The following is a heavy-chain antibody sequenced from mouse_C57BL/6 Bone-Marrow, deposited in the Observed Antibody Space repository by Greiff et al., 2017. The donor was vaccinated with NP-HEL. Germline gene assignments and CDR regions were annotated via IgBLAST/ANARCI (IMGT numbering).Heavy chain of an antibody. D-gene: IGHD1-1*01. J-gene: IGHJ3*01. CDR2: IWGGGSK. Sequence: QVQLKESGPGLVAPSQSLSITCTVSGFSLTSYGVDWVRQPPGKGLEWLGVIWGGGSKNYNSALMSTLSISKDNSNSQVFLKMNCLQTYDTAMYYCAKHERYSPIFAYWGQGTLVTVSA. CDR3: AKHERYSPIFAY. V-gene: IGHV2-9*01. CDR1: GFSLTSYG.